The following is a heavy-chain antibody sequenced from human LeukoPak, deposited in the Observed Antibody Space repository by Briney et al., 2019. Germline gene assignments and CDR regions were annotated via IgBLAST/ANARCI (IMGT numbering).Heavy chain of an antibody. CDR2: INPSGGST. D-gene: IGHD3-3*01. CDR3: AGTSVLRFLEWFLDY. J-gene: IGHJ4*02. V-gene: IGHV1-46*01. Sequence: EASVKVSCKASGYTFTSYYMHWVRQAPGQGLEWMGIINPSGGSTSYAQKFQGRVTMTRDTSTSTVYMELSSLRSEDTAVYYCAGTSVLRFLEWFLDYWGQGTRVTVSS. CDR1: GYTFTSYY.